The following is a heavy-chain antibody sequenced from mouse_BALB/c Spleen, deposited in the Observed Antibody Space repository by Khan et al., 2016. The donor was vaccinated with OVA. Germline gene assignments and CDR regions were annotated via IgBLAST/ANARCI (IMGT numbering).Heavy chain of an antibody. Sequence: LVESGPELKKLGETVKISCKASGYTFTDYSMHWVKQAPGKGLKWMGWINTETGEPTYADDFKGRFAFSLETSASTAYLQINNLKNEDTATYFCARGGGSYAMDYWGQGTSVTVSS. V-gene: IGHV9-2-1*01. J-gene: IGHJ4*01. CDR3: ARGGGSYAMDY. CDR1: GYTFTDYS. CDR2: INTETGEP.